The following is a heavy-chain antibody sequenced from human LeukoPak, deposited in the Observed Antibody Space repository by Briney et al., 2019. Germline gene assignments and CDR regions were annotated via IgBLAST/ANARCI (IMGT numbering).Heavy chain of an antibody. J-gene: IGHJ4*02. CDR3: VKVPDSSGWIAYFDY. CDR1: GYTFTSYY. D-gene: IGHD6-19*01. Sequence: ASVKVSCKASGYTFTSYYMHWVRQAPGQGLEWMGIINASGGSTSYAQKFQGRVTMTRDTSTSTVYMELSSLRSEDTAVYYCVKVPDSSGWIAYFDYWGQGTLVTVSS. V-gene: IGHV1-46*01. CDR2: INASGGST.